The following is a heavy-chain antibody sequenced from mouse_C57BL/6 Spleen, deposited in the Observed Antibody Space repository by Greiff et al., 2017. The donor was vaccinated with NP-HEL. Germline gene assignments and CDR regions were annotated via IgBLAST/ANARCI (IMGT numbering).Heavy chain of an antibody. CDR2: IYPGDGDT. D-gene: IGHD2-1*01. CDR1: GYAFSSSW. Sequence: LQESGPELVKPGASVKISCKASGYAFSSSWMNWVKQRPGKGLEWIGRIYPGDGDTNYNGKFKGKATLTADKSSSTAYMQLSSLTSEDSAVYFCARAVGNYFAYWGQGTLVTVSA. J-gene: IGHJ3*01. CDR3: ARAVGNYFAY. V-gene: IGHV1-82*01.